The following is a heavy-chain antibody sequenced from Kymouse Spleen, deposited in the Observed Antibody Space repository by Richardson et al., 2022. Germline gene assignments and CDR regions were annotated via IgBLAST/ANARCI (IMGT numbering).Heavy chain of an antibody. Sequence: QVQLQQWGAGLLKPSETLSLTCAVYGGSFSGYYWSWIRQPPGKGLEWIGEINHSGSTNYNPSLKSRVTISVDTSKNQFSLKLSSVTAADTAVYYCARVNWNYWYFDLWGRGTLVTVSS. V-gene: IGHV4-34*01. D-gene: IGHD1-1*01,IGHD1-20*01,IGHD1-7*01. CDR1: GGSFSGYY. CDR2: INHSGST. CDR3: ARVNWNYWYFDL. J-gene: IGHJ2*01.